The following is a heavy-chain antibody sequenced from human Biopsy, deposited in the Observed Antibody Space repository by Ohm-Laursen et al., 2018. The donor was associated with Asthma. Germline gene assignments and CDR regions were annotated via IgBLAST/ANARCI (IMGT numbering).Heavy chain of an antibody. CDR1: SGSGGYMSSGNYY. V-gene: IGHV4-39*01. D-gene: IGHD6-13*01. J-gene: IGHJ6*02. CDR2: IYYSGTT. CDR3: VRGSSSWHHGPFHYYYGLDV. Sequence: SDTLSLTCSLSSGSGGYMSSGNYYWGWIRQPPGKGLEWIGSIYYSGTTYYNLSLESRVTVSADTSKTQFSLKLTSVTAADTAVYYCVRGSSSWHHGPFHYYYGLDVWGQGTTATVSS.